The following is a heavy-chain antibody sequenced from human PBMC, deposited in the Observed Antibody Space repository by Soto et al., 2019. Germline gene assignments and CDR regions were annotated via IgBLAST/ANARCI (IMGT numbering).Heavy chain of an antibody. CDR3: ARAVAVAADFDY. CDR2: INAGNGNT. Sequence: QVQVVQSGAEEKKPGASVKVSCRASGYTFTGYAMHWVRQAPGQRLEWMGWINAGNGNTKYSQKFQGRVTITRDTSASTAYMELSSLRSEDTPVYYCARAVAVAADFDYWGQGTLVTVSS. V-gene: IGHV1-3*05. D-gene: IGHD6-19*01. CDR1: GYTFTGYA. J-gene: IGHJ4*02.